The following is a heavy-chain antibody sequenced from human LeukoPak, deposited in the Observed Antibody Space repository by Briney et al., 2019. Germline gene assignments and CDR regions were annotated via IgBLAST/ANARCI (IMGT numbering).Heavy chain of an antibody. CDR3: ATDLEAVAALLGY. V-gene: IGHV1-24*01. Sequence: ASVKVSCKVSGYTLTELSMHWLRQAPGKGLEWMGGFDPEDGETIYAQKFQGRVAMTEDTSTDTAYMELSSLRSEDTAVYYCATDLEAVAALLGYWGQGTLVTVSS. J-gene: IGHJ4*02. CDR2: FDPEDGET. D-gene: IGHD6-19*01. CDR1: GYTLTELS.